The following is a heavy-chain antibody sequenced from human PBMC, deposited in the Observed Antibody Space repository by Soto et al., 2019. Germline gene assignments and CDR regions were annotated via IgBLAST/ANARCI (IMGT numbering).Heavy chain of an antibody. Sequence: QVQLVQSGAEVMKPGASVKVSCKASGFTFTDYFMHWVRQAPGQGLEWMGWLNPNSGVTNYAQKFQGRITMTRDTPISTAYMDLRRLRADDTAVYYCAREFHEWLVLDYWGQGTLVTVSS. V-gene: IGHV1-2*02. D-gene: IGHD3-3*01. CDR1: GFTFTDYF. CDR3: AREFHEWLVLDY. J-gene: IGHJ4*02. CDR2: LNPNSGVT.